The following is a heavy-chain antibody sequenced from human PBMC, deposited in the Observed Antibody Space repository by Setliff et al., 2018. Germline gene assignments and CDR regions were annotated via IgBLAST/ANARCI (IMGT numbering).Heavy chain of an antibody. CDR2: IYYTGTT. D-gene: IGHD3-10*01. J-gene: IGHJ5*02. CDR3: AKADEGLRRASGSYYPLLRFDP. CDR1: GGSISGYY. Sequence: SETLSLTCTVSGGSISGYYWSWIRQPPGKELEWIGYIYYTGTTNYNPSLKSRVTISVDTSKNQFSLKLSSVTAADTALYYCAKADEGLRRASGSYYPLLRFDPWGQGTLVTVSS. V-gene: IGHV4-59*01.